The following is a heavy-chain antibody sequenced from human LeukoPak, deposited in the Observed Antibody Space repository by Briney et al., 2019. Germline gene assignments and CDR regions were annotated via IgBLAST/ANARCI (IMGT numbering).Heavy chain of an antibody. V-gene: IGHV3-23*01. Sequence: GWSLRLSCATSGFTFSSYAMSWVRQAPGKGLEWVSGIGASGGSTYYADSVKGRFTISRDNSKNTLYLQMNSLRTEDTAVYYCAKAEGYDILTGLDYWGQGTLVTVSS. CDR3: AKAEGYDILTGLDY. CDR1: GFTFSSYA. D-gene: IGHD3-9*01. CDR2: IGASGGST. J-gene: IGHJ4*02.